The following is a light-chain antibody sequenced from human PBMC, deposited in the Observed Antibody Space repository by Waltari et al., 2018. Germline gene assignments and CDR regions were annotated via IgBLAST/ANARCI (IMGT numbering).Light chain of an antibody. V-gene: IGLV2-8*01. Sequence: QSALTQPPSATGSPGPSVTIPCTGGRWAVGAYRYVSWFQQHPGRAPKVIMYEVDKRPSGVPDRFSGSKSGTTASLTISGLKVEDEADYYCTSYGGTNNFLFGSGTKVTV. CDR2: EVD. CDR3: TSYGGTNNFL. J-gene: IGLJ1*01. CDR1: RWAVGAYRY.